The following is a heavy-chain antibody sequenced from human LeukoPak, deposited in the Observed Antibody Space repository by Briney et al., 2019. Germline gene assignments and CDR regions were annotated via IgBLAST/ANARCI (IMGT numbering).Heavy chain of an antibody. V-gene: IGHV1-24*01. D-gene: IGHD3-10*01. J-gene: IGHJ5*02. CDR2: FDPEDGET. CDR1: GYTLTELS. CDR3: ATDSGGMVRGHHLNWFDP. Sequence: ASVKVSCKVSGYTLTELSMHWVRQAPGKGLEWMGGFDPEDGETIYAQKFQGRVTMTEDTSTDTAYMELSSLRSEDTAVYYCATDSGGMVRGHHLNWFDPWGQGTLVTVSS.